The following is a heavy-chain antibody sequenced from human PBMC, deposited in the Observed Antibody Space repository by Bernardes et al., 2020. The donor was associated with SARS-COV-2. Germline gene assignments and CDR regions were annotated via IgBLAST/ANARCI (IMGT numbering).Heavy chain of an antibody. CDR2: IWHDGSRE. J-gene: IGHJ5*01. V-gene: IGHV3-33*01. D-gene: IGHD4-17*01. CDR1: GFSLSDYT. CDR3: ATEDGEWLES. Sequence: GGSLRLSCEASGFSLSDYTMHWVRQAPGKGLEWVAVIWHDGSREYYVDSVKGRFAISRDNSNNTLYLQMNNLRVEDTALYRCATEDGEWLESWGQGTLVTVSS.